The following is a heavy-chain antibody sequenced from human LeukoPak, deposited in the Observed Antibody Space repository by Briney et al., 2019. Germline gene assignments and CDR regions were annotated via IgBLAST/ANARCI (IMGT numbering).Heavy chain of an antibody. CDR3: ATSSYSSPSS. CDR1: GLTFTNYW. V-gene: IGHV3-7*01. D-gene: IGHD6-6*01. CDR2: INHDASEK. Sequence: GGSLRLSCTASGLTFTNYWMIWVRQAPGKGLEWVANINHDASEKYYVGSVEGRFTISRDNAKNSLFLQMNSLRAEDTGVYYCATSSYSSPSSWGQGTLVTVSS. J-gene: IGHJ5*02.